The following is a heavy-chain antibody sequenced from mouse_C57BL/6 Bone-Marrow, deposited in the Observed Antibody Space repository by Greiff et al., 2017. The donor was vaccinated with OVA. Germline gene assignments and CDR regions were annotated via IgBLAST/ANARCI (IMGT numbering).Heavy chain of an antibody. D-gene: IGHD2-3*01. CDR3: APEMGPFAY. V-gene: IGHV5-17*01. J-gene: IGHJ3*01. CDR2: ISSGSSTI. CDR1: GFTFSDYG. Sequence: EVQVVESGGGLVKPGGSLKLSCAASGFTFSDYGMHWVRQAPEQGLEWVGYISSGSSTIYYADTVKGRFTISRDNAKNTLFLQMTSLRSEDTAMYYCAPEMGPFAYWGQGTLVTVSA.